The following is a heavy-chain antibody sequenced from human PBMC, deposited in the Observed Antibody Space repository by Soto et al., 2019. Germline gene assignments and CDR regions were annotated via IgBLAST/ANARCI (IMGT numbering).Heavy chain of an antibody. CDR2: IYYSGST. CDR1: GGSISSGCYY. Sequence: SETLSLTCTVSGGSISSGCYYWSWIRQHPGKGLEWIGYIYYSGSTYYNPSLKSRVTISVDTSKNQFSLKLSSVTAADTAVYYCARVAGWEYYYDSSGYLDYWGQGTLVTVSS. D-gene: IGHD3-22*01. V-gene: IGHV4-31*03. CDR3: ARVAGWEYYYDSSGYLDY. J-gene: IGHJ4*02.